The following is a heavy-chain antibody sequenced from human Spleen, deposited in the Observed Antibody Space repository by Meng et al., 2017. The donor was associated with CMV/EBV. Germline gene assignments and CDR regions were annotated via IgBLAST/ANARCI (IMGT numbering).Heavy chain of an antibody. Sequence: ASVKVSCKASGYTFTSYGISWVRQAPGQGLEWMGWISPYNVDTDYARNLQGRVTISADKSISTAYLQWSSLKASDTAMYYCARHEAVIDPYDYWGQGTLVTVSS. CDR1: GYTFTSYG. CDR3: ARHEAVIDPYDY. V-gene: IGHV1-18*01. CDR2: ISPYNVDT. J-gene: IGHJ4*02. D-gene: IGHD3-10*01.